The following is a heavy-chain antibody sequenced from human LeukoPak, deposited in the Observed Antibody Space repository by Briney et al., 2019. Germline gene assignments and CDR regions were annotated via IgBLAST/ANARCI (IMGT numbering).Heavy chain of an antibody. V-gene: IGHV3-9*03. Sequence: GGSLRLSCAASGVTFDEYAMHWVRQAPGKGLDWVGGISGNSGSIGYADSVKGRFTISRENAKNSLYLQMNSLRAEDMALYYCAKAHSSSWSLEGWFDPWGQGTLVTVSS. J-gene: IGHJ5*02. D-gene: IGHD6-13*01. CDR1: GVTFDEYA. CDR2: ISGNSGSI. CDR3: AKAHSSSWSLEGWFDP.